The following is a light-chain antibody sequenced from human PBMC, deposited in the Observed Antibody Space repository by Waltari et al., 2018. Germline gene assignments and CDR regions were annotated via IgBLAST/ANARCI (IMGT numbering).Light chain of an antibody. CDR2: DVN. V-gene: IGLV2-11*01. Sequence: QSALTQPRSVSGSPGQSVTISCTGTSNNVGGFDYVSWYQQHPGKTPKIIIYDVNKRPSGVPDRFSASKSGNTASLTISGLQADDEADYYCCSYAGSEKWLFGGGTKLTVL. CDR1: SNNVGGFDY. J-gene: IGLJ3*02. CDR3: CSYAGSEKWL.